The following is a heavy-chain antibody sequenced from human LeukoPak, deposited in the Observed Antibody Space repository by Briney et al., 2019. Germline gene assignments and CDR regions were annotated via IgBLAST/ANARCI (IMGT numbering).Heavy chain of an antibody. J-gene: IGHJ3*02. CDR2: ISSSSSYI. CDR1: GFTFSSYS. V-gene: IGHV3-21*01. Sequence: GGSLRLSCAAPGFTFSSYSMNWVRQAPGKGLEWVSSISSSSSYIYYADSVKGRFTISRDNAKNSLYLQMNSLRAEDTAVYYCARDEVTISGVVTAEAFDIWGQGTMVTVSS. D-gene: IGHD3-3*01. CDR3: ARDEVTISGVVTAEAFDI.